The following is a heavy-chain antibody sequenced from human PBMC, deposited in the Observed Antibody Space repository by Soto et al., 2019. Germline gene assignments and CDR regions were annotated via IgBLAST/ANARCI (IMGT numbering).Heavy chain of an antibody. D-gene: IGHD3-10*01. J-gene: IGHJ4*02. CDR3: ARGLRITMVRGAYYFDY. Sequence: EVQLVESGGGLVQPGGSLRLSCAASGFTFSSYWMSWVRQAPGKGLEWVANIKQDGSEKYYVDSVKGRFTISRDNAKNSLYLQMNSLRAEDTAVYYCARGLRITMVRGAYYFDYWGQGTLVTVSS. V-gene: IGHV3-7*01. CDR1: GFTFSSYW. CDR2: IKQDGSEK.